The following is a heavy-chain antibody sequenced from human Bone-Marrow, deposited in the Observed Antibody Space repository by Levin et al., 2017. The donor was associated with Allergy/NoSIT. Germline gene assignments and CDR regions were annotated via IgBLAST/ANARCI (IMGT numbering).Heavy chain of an antibody. Sequence: GGSLRLSCAASGFTFSKYAMNWVRQAPGKGLEWVSFVSESGATTNYADSVKGRFTISRDNSKNTLYLQMNRLRVEDTALYYCANGGWCDCWGQGTLVTVSS. J-gene: IGHJ4*02. V-gene: IGHV3-23*01. CDR3: ANGGWCDC. CDR2: VSESGATT. CDR1: GFTFSKYA. D-gene: IGHD3-16*01.